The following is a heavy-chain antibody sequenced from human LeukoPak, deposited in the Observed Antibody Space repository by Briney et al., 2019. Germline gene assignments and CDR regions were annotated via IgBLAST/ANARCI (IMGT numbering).Heavy chain of an antibody. D-gene: IGHD1-26*01. V-gene: IGHV3-15*01. CDR2: IKSKTDGGTT. J-gene: IGHJ6*03. CDR1: GFTFSNAW. Sequence: GGSLRLSCAASGFTFSNAWMSWVRQAPGKGLEWVGRIKSKTDGGTTDYAAPVKGRFTISRDDSKNTLYLQMNSLKTEDTAVYYCTTDQVGATTNYYYYMDVWGKGTTVTDSS. CDR3: TTDQVGATTNYYYYMDV.